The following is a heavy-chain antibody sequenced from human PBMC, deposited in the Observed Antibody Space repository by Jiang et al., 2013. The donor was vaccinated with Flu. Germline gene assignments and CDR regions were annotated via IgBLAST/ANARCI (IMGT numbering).Heavy chain of an antibody. CDR3: AKHCSDTVYCFDS. CDR1: GFTFNNYA. D-gene: IGHD6-19*01. Sequence: VQLLESGGGLVQPGGSLRLSCAASGFTFNNYAMNWVRQAPGKGLEWVSSISSGGDFTHSADSVKGRFTISRDNSKIILYLQMNSLRVDDTAVYYCAKHCSDTVYCFDSWGQGTLVTVSS. V-gene: IGHV3-23*01. CDR2: ISSGGDFT. J-gene: IGHJ4*02.